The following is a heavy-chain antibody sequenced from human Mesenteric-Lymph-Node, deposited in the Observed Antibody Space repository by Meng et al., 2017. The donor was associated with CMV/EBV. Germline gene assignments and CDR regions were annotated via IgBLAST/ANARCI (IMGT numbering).Heavy chain of an antibody. CDR3: AKLLSWYYFDY. J-gene: IGHJ4*02. Sequence: GGSLRLSCAVSGFTFSTYVMNWVRQAPGKGLEWVSAISGSGTSTYYADSVKGRFTISRDNSKNTLYLQMNSLRAEDTAVYYCAKLLSWYYFDYWGQGTLVTVSS. CDR2: ISGSGTST. CDR1: GFTFSTYV. D-gene: IGHD2-15*01. V-gene: IGHV3-23*01.